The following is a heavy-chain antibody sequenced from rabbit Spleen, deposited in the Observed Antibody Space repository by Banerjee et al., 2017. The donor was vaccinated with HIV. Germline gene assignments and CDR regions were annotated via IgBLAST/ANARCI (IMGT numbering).Heavy chain of an antibody. V-gene: IGHV1S45*01. CDR2: IYAGSSGST. J-gene: IGHJ2*01. CDR3: ARNYVNAFDP. CDR1: GFSFSSSAY. D-gene: IGHD1-1*01. Sequence: QEQLVESGGGLVQPEGSLTLTCTASGFSFSSSAYMCWVRQAPGKGLEWIACIYAGSSGSTYYASWAKGRFTGSKTSSTTVTLQVTSLTAADTATYFCARNYVNAFDPWGPGTLVTVS.